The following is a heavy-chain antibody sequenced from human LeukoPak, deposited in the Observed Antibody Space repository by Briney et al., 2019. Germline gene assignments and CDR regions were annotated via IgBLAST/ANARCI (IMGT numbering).Heavy chain of an antibody. CDR1: GFTFSSYW. Sequence: PGWSLRLSCAASGFTFSSYWMSWVRQAPGKGLEWVANINQDGSEKDYVDSVKGRFTISRDNAKNSLYLQMNSLRAEDTAVYYCARASASYSAYDDYWGQGTLVSVSS. V-gene: IGHV3-7*01. D-gene: IGHD5-12*01. CDR3: ARASASYSAYDDY. J-gene: IGHJ4*02. CDR2: INQDGSEK.